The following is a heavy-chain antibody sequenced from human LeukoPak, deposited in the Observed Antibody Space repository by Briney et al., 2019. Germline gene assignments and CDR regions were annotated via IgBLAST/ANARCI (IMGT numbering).Heavy chain of an antibody. Sequence: ASVKVSCKASGYTFTGYYMHWVRQAPGQGLEWMGWINPNSGGTNYAQKLQGRVTMTTDTSTSTAYMELRSLRSDDTAVYYCARTYGSGSYYNGLIDYWGQGTLVTVSS. J-gene: IGHJ4*02. V-gene: IGHV1-2*02. CDR3: ARTYGSGSYYNGLIDY. CDR1: GYTFTGYY. D-gene: IGHD3-10*01. CDR2: INPNSGGT.